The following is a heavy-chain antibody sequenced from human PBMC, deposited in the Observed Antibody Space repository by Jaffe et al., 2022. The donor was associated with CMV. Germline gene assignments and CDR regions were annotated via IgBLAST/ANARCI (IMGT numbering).Heavy chain of an antibody. Sequence: QLQLQESGPGLVKPSETLSLTCTVSGGSISSSSYYWGWIRQPPGKGLEWIGSIYYSGSTYYNPSLKSRVTISVDTSKNQFSLKLSSVTAADTAVYYCARRETSGSYGDWGQGTLVTVSS. CDR1: GGSISSSSYY. CDR2: IYYSGST. V-gene: IGHV4-39*01. CDR3: ARRETSGSYGD. J-gene: IGHJ4*02. D-gene: IGHD1-26*01.